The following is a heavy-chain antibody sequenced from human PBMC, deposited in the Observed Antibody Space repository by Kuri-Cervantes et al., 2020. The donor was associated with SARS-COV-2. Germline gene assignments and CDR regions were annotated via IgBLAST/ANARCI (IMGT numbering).Heavy chain of an antibody. CDR3: ARVRGVGY. D-gene: IGHD3-10*01. V-gene: IGHV3-11*06. CDR2: ISQSSRFT. Sequence: GGSLRLSCAASGFTFSDYYMSWVRQAPGKGLEWIAYISQSSRFTDYADSVKGRFIISRDDAKKSLFLQMTSLSGEDTAVYYCARVRGVGYWGQGTLVTVSS. CDR1: GFTFSDYY. J-gene: IGHJ4*02.